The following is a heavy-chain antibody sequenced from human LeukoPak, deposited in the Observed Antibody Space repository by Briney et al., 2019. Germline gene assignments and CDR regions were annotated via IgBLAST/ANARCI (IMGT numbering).Heavy chain of an antibody. Sequence: SGGSLRLSXAXSGFTFSSYAMSWVRQAPGKGLEWVSAISGSGGSTYYADSVKGRFTISRDNSKNTLYLQMNSLRAEDTAVYYCAKEASDYYDSTPIDYWGQGTLVTVSS. J-gene: IGHJ4*02. CDR2: ISGSGGST. CDR1: GFTFSSYA. D-gene: IGHD3-22*01. CDR3: AKEASDYYDSTPIDY. V-gene: IGHV3-23*01.